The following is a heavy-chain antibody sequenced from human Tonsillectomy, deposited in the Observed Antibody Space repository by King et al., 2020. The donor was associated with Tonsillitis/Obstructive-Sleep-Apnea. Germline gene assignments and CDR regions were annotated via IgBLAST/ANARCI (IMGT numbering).Heavy chain of an antibody. Sequence: VQLVESGGGLVKPGGSLRLSCAASGFTFSDYYMTWIRQAPGKGLEWVSYISSSSTYTNYADSVKGRFTISRDNAKNSLYLQMNSLRAEDTAMYFCARVEVTGGYSGYDDVVVIAIPWFYFDYWGQGTLVTVSS. CDR3: ARVEVTGGYSGYDDVVVIAIPWFYFDY. CDR1: GFTFSDYY. D-gene: IGHD2-21*01. J-gene: IGHJ4*02. CDR2: ISSSSTYT. V-gene: IGHV3-11*05.